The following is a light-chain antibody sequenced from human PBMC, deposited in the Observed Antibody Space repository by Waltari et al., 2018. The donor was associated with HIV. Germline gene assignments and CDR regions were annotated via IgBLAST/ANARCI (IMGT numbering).Light chain of an antibody. CDR3: GTWDRSLGGGV. CDR2: DID. Sequence: QSVLTQPPSVSAAPGQKVAISFSVSSSNLWTEHSSRYQHGPGSAPKLLIYDIDKRPSGTPDRCSGSKSGTSATLDITGLQTGDGADYYCGTWDRSLGGGVFGGGTKLTVL. J-gene: IGLJ3*02. V-gene: IGLV1-51*01. CDR1: SSNLWTEH.